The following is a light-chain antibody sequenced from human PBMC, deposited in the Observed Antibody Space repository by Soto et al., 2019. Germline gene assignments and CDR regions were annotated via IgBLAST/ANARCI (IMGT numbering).Light chain of an antibody. CDR1: QSVSSN. Sequence: EVVMTQSPDTLSVSPGERATLSCRASQSVSSNLAWYQQRLGQAPRLLIYGASTRATGISARISGSGSGTEFNLTISRLETEDFAVYYCQQYGSSTFTFGPGTKLDIK. CDR2: GAS. J-gene: IGKJ3*01. V-gene: IGKV3-15*01. CDR3: QQYGSSTFT.